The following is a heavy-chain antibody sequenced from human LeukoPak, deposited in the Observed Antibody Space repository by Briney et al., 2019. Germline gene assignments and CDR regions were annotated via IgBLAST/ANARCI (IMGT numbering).Heavy chain of an antibody. CDR3: ARGLRWLQSLPFDI. Sequence: PGGSLRLSCAASGFTFSSYEMNWVRQAPGKGLEWVSYISSSGSGIFYSDSVKGRFTISRDSLKNSLYMQMNSLRAEDTGVYYCARGLRWLQSLPFDIWGQGTMVTVSS. J-gene: IGHJ3*02. D-gene: IGHD5-24*01. CDR1: GFTFSSYE. V-gene: IGHV3-48*03. CDR2: ISSSGSGI.